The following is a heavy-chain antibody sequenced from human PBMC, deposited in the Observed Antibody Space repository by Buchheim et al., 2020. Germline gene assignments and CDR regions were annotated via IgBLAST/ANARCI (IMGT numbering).Heavy chain of an antibody. V-gene: IGHV1-46*01. CDR2: INPSGGST. CDR1: GYTFTSYY. Sequence: QVQLVQSGAEVKKPGASVKVSCKASGYTFTSYYMHWVRQAPGQGLEWMGIINPSGGSTSYAQKFQGRVTMTRDTSTRTVYMELSSLRSEDTAVYYCARDQHDFWSGYSPYYYYGMDVWGQGTT. CDR3: ARDQHDFWSGYSPYYYYGMDV. D-gene: IGHD3-3*01. J-gene: IGHJ6*02.